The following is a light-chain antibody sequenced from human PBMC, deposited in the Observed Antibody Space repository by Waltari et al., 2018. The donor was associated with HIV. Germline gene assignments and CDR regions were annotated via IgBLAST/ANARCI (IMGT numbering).Light chain of an antibody. CDR3: CSYVSVIVPCV. V-gene: IGLV2-23*02. Sequence: QTDMPQPAPTSVSPGQSIPISCTLTSRAVAAYNLVSWYQQHLGNAPRLIIYDVSELPAGVSNRITGSKAGNTASLTISGLQAEDEADDYCCSYVSVIVPCVCGGGTKLTVL. CDR1: SRAVAAYNL. CDR2: DVS. J-gene: IGLJ3*02.